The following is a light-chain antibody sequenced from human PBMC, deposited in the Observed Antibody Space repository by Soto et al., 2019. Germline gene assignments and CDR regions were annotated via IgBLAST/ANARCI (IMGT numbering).Light chain of an antibody. J-gene: IGLJ2*01. CDR2: EVS. CDR3: SSYTSSRNVV. CDR1: SSDVGGYNY. Sequence: QSALTQPASVSGSPGQSITISCTGTSSDVGGYNYVSWYQQHPGKAPKLMIYEVSNRPSGVSNRFSGSKSGNTASLTISGRQADDEADYYCSSYTSSRNVVFGGGTKLTVL. V-gene: IGLV2-14*01.